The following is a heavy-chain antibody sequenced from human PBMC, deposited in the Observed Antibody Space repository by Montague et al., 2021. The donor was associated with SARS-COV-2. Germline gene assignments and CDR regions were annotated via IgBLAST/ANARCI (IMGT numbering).Heavy chain of an antibody. CDR3: ARAPIYRSSWYAYFDY. J-gene: IGHJ4*02. CDR1: GDSMNNYY. D-gene: IGHD6-13*01. Sequence: ETLSLTCTLAGDSMNNYYWSWIRQPPGKGLEWIGYINYSGSTHYNPSLQSRVTLSKDTSKNQFSLRLTSVTAADTAMYFCARAPIYRSSWYAYFDYWGQGTLVTVSS. V-gene: IGHV4-59*01. CDR2: INYSGST.